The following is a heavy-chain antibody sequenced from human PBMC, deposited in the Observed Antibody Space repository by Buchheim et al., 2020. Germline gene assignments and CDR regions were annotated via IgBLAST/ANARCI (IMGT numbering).Heavy chain of an antibody. CDR2: INPNSGGT. CDR1: GYTFTGYY. CDR3: ARGLKNYYDSSGYTYYFDY. Sequence: QVQLVQSGAEVKKPGASVKVSCKASGYTFTGYYMHWVRQAPGQGLEWMGWINPNSGGTNYAQKFQGRVTMTRDTSISTAYMEMNRLRSDDTTVYYCARGLKNYYDSSGYTYYFDYWGQGTL. J-gene: IGHJ4*02. V-gene: IGHV1-2*02. D-gene: IGHD3-22*01.